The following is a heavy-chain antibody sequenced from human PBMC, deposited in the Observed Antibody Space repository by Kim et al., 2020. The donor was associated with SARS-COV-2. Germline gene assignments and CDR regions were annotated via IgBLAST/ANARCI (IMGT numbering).Heavy chain of an antibody. CDR2: IVPIYGKP. V-gene: IGHV1-69*06. CDR3: ASFHDSNGYFIF. D-gene: IGHD3-22*01. Sequence: SVKVSCKASGGTFNSYSINWVRQAPGQGLQWMGGIVPIYGKPNYAQKFQGRVTISADKSATTAYMELSSLRSEDTAVYFCASFHDSNGYFIFWGQGTLVTVS. J-gene: IGHJ4*02. CDR1: GGTFNSYS.